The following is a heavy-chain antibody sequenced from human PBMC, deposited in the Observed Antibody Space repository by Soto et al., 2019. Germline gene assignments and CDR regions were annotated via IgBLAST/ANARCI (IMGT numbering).Heavy chain of an antibody. V-gene: IGHV5-10-1*01. Sequence: GASLKISCKGSGYSFNSYWISWVRQMPGKGLEWMGRIDTSDSYTNYSPFFQGHVTISADKSISTAYLQWSSLKASDTAMYYCARLGDCRSTSCYISVYYDYSMDVGGQGTTVTVAS. CDR1: GYSFNSYW. D-gene: IGHD2-2*02. CDR2: IDTSDSYT. CDR3: ARLGDCRSTSCYISVYYDYSMDV. J-gene: IGHJ6*02.